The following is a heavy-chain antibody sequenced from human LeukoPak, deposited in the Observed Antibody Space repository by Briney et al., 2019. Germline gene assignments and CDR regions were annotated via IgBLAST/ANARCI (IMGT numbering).Heavy chain of an antibody. CDR1: GFTFSSYA. CDR2: VTASGGDT. CDR3: AKGSSSSRPYYFDF. Sequence: GRSLRLSCAASGFTFSSYAMSWVRQAPGKGLEWVSAVTASGGDTFHADSVQGRFTISRDNSKSTLYLQMTSLRADDTATYYCAKGSSSSRPYYFDFWGQGTLVTVSS. J-gene: IGHJ4*02. V-gene: IGHV3-23*01. D-gene: IGHD6-6*01.